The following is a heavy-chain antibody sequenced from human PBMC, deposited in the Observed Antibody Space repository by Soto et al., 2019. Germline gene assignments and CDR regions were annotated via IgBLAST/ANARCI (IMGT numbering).Heavy chain of an antibody. CDR1: GFTFSSYG. V-gene: IGHV3-33*01. Sequence: QVQLVESGGGVVQPGRSLRLSCAASGFTFSSYGMHWVRQAPGKGLEWVAVIWYDGSNKYYADSVKGRFTISRDNSKNTLYLQMNSLRAEDTAVYYWARAARHFDYWGQGTLVTVSS. CDR3: ARAARHFDY. CDR2: IWYDGSNK. J-gene: IGHJ4*02. D-gene: IGHD6-6*01.